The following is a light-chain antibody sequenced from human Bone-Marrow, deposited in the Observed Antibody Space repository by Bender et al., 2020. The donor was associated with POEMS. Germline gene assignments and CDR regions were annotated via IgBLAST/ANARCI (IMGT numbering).Light chain of an antibody. CDR3: AAWDDRLSGWV. V-gene: IGLV1-44*01. CDR1: SSNIGSNI. CDR2: GHN. Sequence: QSVLTQPPSASGTPGQRVTISCSGTSSNIGSNIVNWYQQLPGTAPKLLIYGHNQRPSGVPDRFSGSKSGSSASLAISGLQSEDEADYYCAAWDDRLSGWVFGGGTKLTVL. J-gene: IGLJ3*02.